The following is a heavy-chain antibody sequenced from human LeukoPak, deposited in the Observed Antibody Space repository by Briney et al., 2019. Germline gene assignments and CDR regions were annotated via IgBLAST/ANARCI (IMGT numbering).Heavy chain of an antibody. Sequence: SVKVCCKASGGTFSSYAISWVRQAPGQGLEWMGGIIPIFGTANYAQKFQGRVTITAVESTSTAYMELSSLRSEDTAVYYCARTYCSGGSCYIGYNWFDPWGQGTLVTVSS. D-gene: IGHD2-15*01. V-gene: IGHV1-69*01. CDR3: ARTYCSGGSCYIGYNWFDP. CDR2: IIPIFGTA. J-gene: IGHJ5*02. CDR1: GGTFSSYA.